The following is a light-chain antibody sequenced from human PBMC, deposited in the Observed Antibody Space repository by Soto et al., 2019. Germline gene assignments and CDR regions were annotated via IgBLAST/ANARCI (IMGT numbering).Light chain of an antibody. Sequence: EIVLTQSPGTLSLSPGERATLSCRASQSVSSSNLAWYQQKPGQAPRLLIYGVSSRATGIPDRFNGGGSGTDFTLTISRLEPEDFAVYYCQQYSTSTWTFGQGTKVEIK. V-gene: IGKV3-20*01. J-gene: IGKJ1*01. CDR2: GVS. CDR1: QSVSSSN. CDR3: QQYSTSTWT.